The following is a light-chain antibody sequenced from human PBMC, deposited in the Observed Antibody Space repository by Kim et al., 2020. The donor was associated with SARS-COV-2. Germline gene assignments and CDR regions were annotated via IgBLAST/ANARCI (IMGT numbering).Light chain of an antibody. V-gene: IGLV1-44*01. J-gene: IGLJ1*01. CDR2: SNN. CDR1: SSNIGSNT. Sequence: PGQGVTISCSGSSSNIGSNTVNWYQQLPGTAPKLLISSNNQRPSGVPDRFSGSKSGTSASLAISGLQSEDEADYYCAGWDDSLNYVFGTGTKVTVL. CDR3: AGWDDSLNYV.